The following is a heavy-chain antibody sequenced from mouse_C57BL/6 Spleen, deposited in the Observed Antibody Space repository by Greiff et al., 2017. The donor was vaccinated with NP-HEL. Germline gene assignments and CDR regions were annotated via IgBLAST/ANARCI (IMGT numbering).Heavy chain of an antibody. D-gene: IGHD1-1*01. CDR3: AYPYGSGDFDY. J-gene: IGHJ2*01. CDR1: GYAFSSSW. Sequence: VKLMESGPELVKPGASVKISCKASGYAFSSSWMNWVKQRPGKGLEWIGRIYPGDGDTNYNGKFKGKATLTADKSSSTAYMQLSSLTSEDSAVYFCAYPYGSGDFDYWGQGTTLTVSS. V-gene: IGHV1-82*01. CDR2: IYPGDGDT.